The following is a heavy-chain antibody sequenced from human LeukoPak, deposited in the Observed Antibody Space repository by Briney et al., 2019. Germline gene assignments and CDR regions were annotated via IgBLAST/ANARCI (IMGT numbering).Heavy chain of an antibody. V-gene: IGHV1-2*02. CDR3: ARLATVPG. CDR2: IHPNSGDT. Sequence: ASVKVSCKASGYTSTGYYLHCVRQAPGQGLEWMGWIHPNSGDTNFAQRFQGRVTMTRDTSISTAYMELTSLRSDDTAVYYCARLATVPGWGQGTLVTVSS. J-gene: IGHJ1*01. D-gene: IGHD6-19*01. CDR1: GYTSTGYY.